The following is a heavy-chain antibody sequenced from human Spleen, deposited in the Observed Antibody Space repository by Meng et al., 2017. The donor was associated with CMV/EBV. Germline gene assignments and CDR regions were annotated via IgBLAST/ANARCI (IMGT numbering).Heavy chain of an antibody. J-gene: IGHJ5*02. Sequence: FTFISYRRSWVRQAPGKGLEWVSSISSSNTYIYYADSLKGRFTISRDNAKISVYLQINSLRAEDSAVYYCARAGATVSTSNNWFDPWGQGTLVTVSS. CDR2: ISSSNTYI. D-gene: IGHD4-11*01. CDR1: FTFISYR. CDR3: ARAGATVSTSNNWFDP. V-gene: IGHV3-21*01.